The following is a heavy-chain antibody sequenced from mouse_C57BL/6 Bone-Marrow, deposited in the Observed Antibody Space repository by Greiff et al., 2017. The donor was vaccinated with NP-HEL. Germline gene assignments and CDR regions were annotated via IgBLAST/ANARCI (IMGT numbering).Heavy chain of an antibody. V-gene: IGHV5-4*01. J-gene: IGHJ4*01. Sequence: EVQGVESGGGLVKPGGSLKLSCAASGFTFSSYAMSWVRQTPGKRLEWVATISDGCSYTYYPDNVKGRFTISRDNAKNNLYLQMSHLKSEDTAMYYCHYDWAEDYWGQGTSVTVSS. CDR1: GFTFSSYA. CDR3: HYDWAEDY. CDR2: ISDGCSYT. D-gene: IGHD2-4*01.